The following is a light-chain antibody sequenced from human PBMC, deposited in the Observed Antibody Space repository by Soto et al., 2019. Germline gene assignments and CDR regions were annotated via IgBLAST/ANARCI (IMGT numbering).Light chain of an antibody. J-gene: IGKJ1*01. CDR1: QNCISTS. Sequence: EIVLTQSPGTLSLSPGETATLSCRASQNCISTSATWYQQRPGQAPSLLMYGASGRATGIPDRFSGSMSGADFTLTISRLEPEDFAVYYCHLYDDFRTFGPGTKVE. CDR2: GAS. CDR3: HLYDDFRT. V-gene: IGKV3-20*01.